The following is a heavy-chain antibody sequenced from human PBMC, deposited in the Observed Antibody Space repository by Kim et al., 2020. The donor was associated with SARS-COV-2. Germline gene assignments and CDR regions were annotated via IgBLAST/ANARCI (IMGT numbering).Heavy chain of an antibody. D-gene: IGHD2-21*02. CDR3: ARGGSTYCGGDCYSSFDY. Sequence: SVKVSCKASGGTFSSYAISWVRQAPGQGLEWMGGIIPIFGTANYAQKFQGRVTITADESTSTAYMELSSLRSEDTAVYYCARGGSTYCGGDCYSSFDYWGQGTLVTVSS. CDR2: IIPIFGTA. V-gene: IGHV1-69*13. J-gene: IGHJ4*02. CDR1: GGTFSSYA.